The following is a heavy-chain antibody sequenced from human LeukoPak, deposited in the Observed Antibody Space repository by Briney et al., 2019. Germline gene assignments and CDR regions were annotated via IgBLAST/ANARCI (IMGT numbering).Heavy chain of an antibody. Sequence: ASVKVSCKASGYTFTGYYMHWVRQAPGQGLEWMGWINPNSGGTNYAQKFQGRVTMTRDTSISTAYMELSRLRSDDTAVYYRARDPDDYDASFDIWGQGTMVTVSS. CDR3: ARDPDDYDASFDI. J-gene: IGHJ3*02. CDR2: INPNSGGT. CDR1: GYTFTGYY. D-gene: IGHD4-17*01. V-gene: IGHV1-2*02.